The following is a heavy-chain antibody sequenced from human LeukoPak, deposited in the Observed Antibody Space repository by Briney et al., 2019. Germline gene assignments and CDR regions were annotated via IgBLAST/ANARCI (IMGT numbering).Heavy chain of an antibody. D-gene: IGHD3/OR15-3a*01. J-gene: IGHJ4*02. CDR3: ARQTGSGLFILP. V-gene: IGHV4-38-2*02. CDR2: IYHSGST. Sequence: PSETLSLTCTVSGYSVSSGYYWGWIRQPPGKGLEWIGSIYHSGSTYYNPSLKSRVTISVDTSKNQFSLRLTSVTAADTAVYYCARQTGSGLFILPGGQGTLVTVSS. CDR1: GYSVSSGYY.